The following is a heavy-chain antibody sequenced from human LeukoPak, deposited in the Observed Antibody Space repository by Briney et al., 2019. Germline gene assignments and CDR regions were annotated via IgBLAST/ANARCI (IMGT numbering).Heavy chain of an antibody. CDR3: ARRRQQGGWFDP. V-gene: IGHV3-30*03. D-gene: IGHD1/OR15-1a*01. J-gene: IGHJ5*02. CDR2: ISYDGSNK. CDR1: GFTFSSYG. Sequence: GGSLRLSCAASGFTFSSYGMHWVRQAPGKGLEWVAVISYDGSNKYYADSVKGRFTISRDNSKNTLYLQMNSLRAEDTAVYYCARRRQQGGWFDPWGQGTLVTVSS.